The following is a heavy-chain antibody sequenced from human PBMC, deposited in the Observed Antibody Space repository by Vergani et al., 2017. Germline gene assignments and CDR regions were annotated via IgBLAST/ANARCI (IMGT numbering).Heavy chain of an antibody. J-gene: IGHJ3*02. V-gene: IGHV2-5*02. CDR1: GFSLSTSGVG. D-gene: IGHD2-2*01. Sequence: QITLKESGPTLVKPTQTLTLTCTFSGFSLSTSGVGVGWIRQPPGKALEWLALIYWDDDERYSPSLKSRLTITKDTSKNQVVLTMTNMDPVDTATYYCAHSLYQPLVSAFDIWGQGTMVTVSS. CDR2: IYWDDDE. CDR3: AHSLYQPLVSAFDI.